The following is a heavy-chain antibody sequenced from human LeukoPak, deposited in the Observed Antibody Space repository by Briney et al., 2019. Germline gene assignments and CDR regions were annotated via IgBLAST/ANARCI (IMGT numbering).Heavy chain of an antibody. Sequence: PGGSLRLSCTASGFTLSHYWMTWVRQAPGKGLEWVAKIEKDGSAAYYVDSMKGRFTISRDNAENSLYLQMNSLRAEETAVYSCARAGVTNLLGETYWYFDLWGRGTLVTVSS. CDR2: IEKDGSAA. V-gene: IGHV3-7*01. D-gene: IGHD1-26*01. CDR1: GFTLSHYW. CDR3: ARAGVTNLLGETYWYFDL. J-gene: IGHJ2*01.